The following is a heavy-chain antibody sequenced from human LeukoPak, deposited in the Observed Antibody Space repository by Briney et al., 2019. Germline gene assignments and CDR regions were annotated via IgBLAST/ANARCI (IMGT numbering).Heavy chain of an antibody. J-gene: IGHJ4*02. CDR1: GFTFSTYV. V-gene: IGHV3-23*01. Sequence: VGSLRLSCAASGFTFSTYVMSWVRQAPGKGLEWVSGISGSGDNTYYADSVKGRFTISRDNSKNTLYLQMNSLRAEDTAVYYCAKGSGYDTDFDYWGQGTLVSVSS. CDR3: AKGSGYDTDFDY. D-gene: IGHD5-12*01. CDR2: ISGSGDNT.